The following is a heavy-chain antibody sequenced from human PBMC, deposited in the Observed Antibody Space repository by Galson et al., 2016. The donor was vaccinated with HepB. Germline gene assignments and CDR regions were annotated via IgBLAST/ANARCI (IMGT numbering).Heavy chain of an antibody. CDR2: INHRGST. CDR1: GGSFSGYS. CDR3: ARGYYDSSGYYSLRKDNFRRLHNSYFDY. Sequence: SETLSLTCAVYGGSFSGYSWSWIRQPPGKGLEWIGEINHRGSTNYNPSLKSRVTISVDTSKNQFSLKLSSVTAAGTAVYYCARGYYDSSGYYSLRKDNFRRLHNSYFDYWGQGTLVTVSS. D-gene: IGHD3-22*01. V-gene: IGHV4-34*01. J-gene: IGHJ4*02.